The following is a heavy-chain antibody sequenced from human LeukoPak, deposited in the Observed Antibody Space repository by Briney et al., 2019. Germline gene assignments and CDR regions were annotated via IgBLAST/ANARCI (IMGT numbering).Heavy chain of an antibody. J-gene: IGHJ4*02. D-gene: IGHD6-13*01. Sequence: GGSLRLSCAASGFTVSDNYMSWVRQAPGKGLEVVSIVYSGGNTYYADSVKGRFTISRDNSKNTAYLQMNSLRAEDTSVYYCARAAGSPWYYFNYWGQGTLVTVSS. CDR1: GFTVSDNY. V-gene: IGHV3-66*01. CDR3: ARAAGSPWYYFNY. CDR2: VYSGGNT.